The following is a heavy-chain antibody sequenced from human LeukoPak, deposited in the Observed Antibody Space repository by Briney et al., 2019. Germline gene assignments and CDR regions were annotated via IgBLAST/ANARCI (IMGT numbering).Heavy chain of an antibody. D-gene: IGHD6-19*01. V-gene: IGHV4-59*12. Sequence: SETLPLTCTVSGGSISSYYWSWIRQPPGKGLEWIGYIYYSGSTNYNPSLKSRVTMSVDTSKNQFSLKLSSVTAADTALYYCARDKSSAYYFYMDVWGKGTTVTVSS. CDR2: IYYSGST. J-gene: IGHJ6*03. CDR1: GGSISSYY. CDR3: ARDKSSAYYFYMDV.